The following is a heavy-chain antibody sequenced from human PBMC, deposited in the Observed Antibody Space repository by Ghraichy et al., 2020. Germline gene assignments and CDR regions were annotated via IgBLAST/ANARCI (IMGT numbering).Heavy chain of an antibody. D-gene: IGHD6-13*01. CDR1: GFTVSSSY. CDR2: IYSGGST. J-gene: IGHJ4*02. CDR3: ARGVATTGSLFDY. V-gene: IGHV3-66*01. Sequence: LSLTCAASGFTVSSSYMTWVRQAPGKGLEWVSIIYSGGSTYYADSVKGRFTISRDNSKNTLYLQMNSLRAEDTAVYYCARGVATTGSLFDYWGQGTLVTVSS.